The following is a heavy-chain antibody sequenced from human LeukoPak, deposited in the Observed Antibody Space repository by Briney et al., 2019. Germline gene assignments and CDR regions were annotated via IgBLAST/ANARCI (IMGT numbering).Heavy chain of an antibody. CDR3: ARDSPWELLAFDI. CDR1: GGSISSGGYY. CDR2: IYYSGSA. V-gene: IGHV4-31*03. Sequence: SQTLSLTCTVSGGSISSGGYYWSWIRQHPGKGLEWIGYIYYSGSAYYNPSLKSRVTISVDTSKNQFSLKLSSVTAADTAVYYCARDSPWELLAFDIWGQGTMVTASS. D-gene: IGHD1-26*01. J-gene: IGHJ3*02.